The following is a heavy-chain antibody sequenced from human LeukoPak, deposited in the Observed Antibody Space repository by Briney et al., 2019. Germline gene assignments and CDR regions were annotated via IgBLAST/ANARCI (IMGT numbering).Heavy chain of an antibody. V-gene: IGHV3-30*18. CDR2: ISYDGNNK. J-gene: IGHJ4*02. CDR3: AKDSGQQLAFYYFDY. Sequence: GGSLRLSCAASGFTFSNHAMHWVRQTPGKGLEWVAVISYDGNNKYYADSVKGRFTFSRDNSKNTLYLQMNGLRAEDTAVYYCAKDSGQQLAFYYFDYWGQGTLVTVSS. D-gene: IGHD6-13*01. CDR1: GFTFSNHA.